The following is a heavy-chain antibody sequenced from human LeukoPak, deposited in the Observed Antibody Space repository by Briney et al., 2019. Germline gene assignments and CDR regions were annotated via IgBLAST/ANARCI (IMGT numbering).Heavy chain of an antibody. CDR1: GFSISSYS. D-gene: IGHD3-22*01. CDR3: ARLIYYYDSSGYYRDY. V-gene: IGHV3-21*01. J-gene: IGHJ4*02. CDR2: ISNSSSYI. Sequence: PGGSLRLSCAASGFSISSYSMNWVRHAPGKGLEWVSSISNSSSYIYYADSVKGRFTISRDNAKNSLYLQINSLRAEDTAVYYCARLIYYYDSSGYYRDYWGQGTLVTVSS.